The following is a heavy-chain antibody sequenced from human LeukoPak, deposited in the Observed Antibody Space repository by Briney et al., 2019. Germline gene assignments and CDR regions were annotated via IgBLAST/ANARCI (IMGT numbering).Heavy chain of an antibody. D-gene: IGHD2-2*01. Sequence: KPSETLSLTCTVSGGSISSYYWSWIRQPAGKGLEWIGRIYTGGSTNYNPSLKSRVTMSVDTSKNQFSLKLSSVTAADTAVYYCARDGGCSSTSCRWWFDPWGQGTLVTVSS. V-gene: IGHV4-4*07. CDR1: GGSISSYY. CDR2: IYTGGST. J-gene: IGHJ5*02. CDR3: ARDGGCSSTSCRWWFDP.